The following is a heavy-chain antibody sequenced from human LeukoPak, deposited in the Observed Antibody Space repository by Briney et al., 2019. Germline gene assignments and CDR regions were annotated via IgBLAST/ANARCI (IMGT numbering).Heavy chain of an antibody. CDR2: IKQDGSEK. V-gene: IGHV3-7*03. Sequence: GGSLRLSCAASGFTFSSYWMSWVRQAPGKGLEWVANIKQDGSEKYYVDSVKGRFTISRDNAKNSLYLQMNSLRAEDTALYYCARVSRGIAAAGDYYYYMDVWGKGTTVTVSS. CDR1: GFTFSSYW. D-gene: IGHD6-13*01. J-gene: IGHJ6*03. CDR3: ARVSRGIAAAGDYYYYMDV.